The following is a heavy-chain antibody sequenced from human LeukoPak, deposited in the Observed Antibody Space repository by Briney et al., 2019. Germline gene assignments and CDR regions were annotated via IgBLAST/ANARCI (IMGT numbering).Heavy chain of an antibody. J-gene: IGHJ4*02. V-gene: IGHV3-66*01. CDR1: GFTVSSNY. CDR2: IYSGGTT. D-gene: IGHD4-17*01. CDR3: ARLDFGDYGVYFFDY. Sequence: PGGSLSLSCAGSGFTVSSNYMSWFRQAPGKGLEWVSVIYSGGTTYYADSVKGRFTISRDNSKNTLYLQMNNLRAEDTAVYYCARLDFGDYGVYFFDYWGQGTLVTVSS.